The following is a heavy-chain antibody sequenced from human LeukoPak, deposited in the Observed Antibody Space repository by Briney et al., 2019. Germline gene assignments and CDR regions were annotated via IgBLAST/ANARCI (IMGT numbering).Heavy chain of an antibody. D-gene: IGHD1-26*01. CDR3: VRDPRGDGSSTFGY. V-gene: IGHV3-74*01. CDR1: GFIFTSHW. J-gene: IGHJ4*02. Sequence: GGSLRLSCAASGFIFTSHWMFWVRQVPGKGLVWVSRINGDGSRREYADSVKGRFTISRDNAKNTLYLQMNSLSAEDSGLYYCVRDPRGDGSSTFGYWGQGTLVTVSS. CDR2: INGDGSRR.